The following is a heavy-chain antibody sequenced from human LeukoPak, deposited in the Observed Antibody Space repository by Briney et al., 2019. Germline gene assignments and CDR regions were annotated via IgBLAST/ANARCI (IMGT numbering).Heavy chain of an antibody. CDR2: MNPNSGNT. V-gene: IGHV1-8*02. Sequence: ASVKVSCKASGGTFSSYAISWVRQAPGQGLEWMGWMNPNSGNTGYAQKFQGRVTMTRNTSISTAYMELSSLRSEDTAAYYCARGGSYPPDYYYYMDVWGKGTTVTVSS. J-gene: IGHJ6*03. CDR3: ARGGSYPPDYYYYMDV. D-gene: IGHD1-26*01. CDR1: GGTFSSYA.